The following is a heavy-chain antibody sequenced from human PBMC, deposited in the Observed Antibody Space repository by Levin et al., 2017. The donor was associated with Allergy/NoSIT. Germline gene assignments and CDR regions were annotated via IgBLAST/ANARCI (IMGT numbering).Heavy chain of an antibody. CDR3: ARVHSSSWYSAYYYYMDV. CDR2: IYSGGST. V-gene: IGHV3-53*01. J-gene: IGHJ6*03. D-gene: IGHD6-13*01. Sequence: PGGSLRLSCAASGFTVSSNYMSWVRQAPGKGLEWVSVIYSGGSTYYADSVKGRFTISRDNSKNTLYLQMNSLRAEDTAVYYCARVHSSSWYSAYYYYMDVWGKGTTVTVSS. CDR1: GFTVSSNY.